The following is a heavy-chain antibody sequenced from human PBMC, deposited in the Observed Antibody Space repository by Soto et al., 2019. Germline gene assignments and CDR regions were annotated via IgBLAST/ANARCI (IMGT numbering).Heavy chain of an antibody. D-gene: IGHD1-26*01. CDR1: NFSISSACY. Sequence: PSETLSLTCVVSNFSISSACYWGWIRQSPGKGLEWIASIYRSGTTSYNPSLKSRVTISVDPSKNQFSLMLTAVTAADTAVYYCARTHSGSYYSVFNYWGRGSLVTVSS. CDR2: IYRSGTT. CDR3: ARTHSGSYYSVFNY. V-gene: IGHV4-38-2*01. J-gene: IGHJ4*02.